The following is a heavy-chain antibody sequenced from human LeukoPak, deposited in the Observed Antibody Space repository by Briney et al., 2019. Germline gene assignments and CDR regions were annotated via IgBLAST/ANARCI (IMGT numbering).Heavy chain of an antibody. V-gene: IGHV3-66*01. CDR2: IYSGGST. CDR1: GFTVSGNY. CDR3: ASATTPRDIVATIPPHY. Sequence: GGSLRLSCAASGFTVSGNYMSWVRQAPGMGLEWVSVIYSGGSTYYADSVKGRFTISRDNSKNTLYFQMNSLRAEDTAVYYCASATTPRDIVATIPPHYWGQGTLVTVSS. J-gene: IGHJ4*02. D-gene: IGHD5-12*01.